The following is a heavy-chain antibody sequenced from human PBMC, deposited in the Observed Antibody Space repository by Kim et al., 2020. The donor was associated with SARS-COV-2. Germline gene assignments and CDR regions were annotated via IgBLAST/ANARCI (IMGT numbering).Heavy chain of an antibody. CDR2: IFYSGST. J-gene: IGHJ5*02. D-gene: IGHD4-17*01. CDR3: ARGSTTPLNWFDP. CDR1: GGSIISYY. V-gene: IGHV4-59*13. Sequence: SETLSLTCTVSGGSIISYYWSWIRQPPGKGLEWIGHIFYSGSTNYNPSLKSRATISVDTSKNQLSLKLSSVTDAYTAVSYCARGSTTPLNWFDPWGQGTL.